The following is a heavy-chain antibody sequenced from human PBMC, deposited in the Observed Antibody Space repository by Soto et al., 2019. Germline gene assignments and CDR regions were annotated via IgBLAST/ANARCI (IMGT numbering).Heavy chain of an antibody. V-gene: IGHV1-69*12. CDR3: AREKGIAARHYYYYSMDV. J-gene: IGHJ6*02. Sequence: QVQLVQSGAEVKKPGASVKVSCKASGGTFSSYAISWVRQAPGQGLEWMGGIIPIFGTANYAQKFQGRVTITADESTRTAYMELSSLRSEDTAVYYCAREKGIAARHYYYYSMDVWGQGTTVTVSS. CDR2: IIPIFGTA. CDR1: GGTFSSYA. D-gene: IGHD6-6*01.